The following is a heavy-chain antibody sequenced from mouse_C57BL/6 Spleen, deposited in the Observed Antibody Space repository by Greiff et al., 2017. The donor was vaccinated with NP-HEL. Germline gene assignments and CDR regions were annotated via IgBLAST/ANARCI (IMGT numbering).Heavy chain of an antibody. CDR1: GYTFTSYW. Sequence: QVQLKQPGAELVMPGASVKLSCKASGYTFTSYWMHWVKQRPGQGLEWIGEIDPSDSYTNYNQKFKGKSTLTVDKSSSTAYMQLSSLTSEDSAVYYCAGGSNGFDYWGQGTTLTVSS. J-gene: IGHJ2*01. D-gene: IGHD1-1*01. CDR2: IDPSDSYT. V-gene: IGHV1-69*01. CDR3: AGGSNGFDY.